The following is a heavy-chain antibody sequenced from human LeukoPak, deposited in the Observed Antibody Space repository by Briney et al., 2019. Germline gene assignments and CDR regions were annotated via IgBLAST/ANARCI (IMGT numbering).Heavy chain of an antibody. J-gene: IGHJ3*02. V-gene: IGHV1-2*02. CDR3: ATGFVVIGAFDI. D-gene: IGHD2-21*01. Sequence: ASVKVSCKTSGYTLTGFYMYWVRQAPGQGLHWMGWINPSTGGTKYVQKFQGRVTMTRDTSINTAYMELSRLRSDDTAVYYCATGFVVIGAFDIWGQGTLVAVSS. CDR1: GYTLTGFY. CDR2: INPSTGGT.